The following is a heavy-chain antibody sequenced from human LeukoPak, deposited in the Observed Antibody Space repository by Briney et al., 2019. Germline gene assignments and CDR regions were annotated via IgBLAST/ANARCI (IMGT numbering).Heavy chain of an antibody. V-gene: IGHV1-2*02. CDR1: GYTFTGYY. Sequence: ASVKVSCKASGYTFTGYYMHWVRQAPGQGVEWMGWLNPNSGGTNYAQKFQGRVTMTRDTSISTAYMELSRLGSDDTAVYYCARSRHYDFWSGLLPFWGQGTLVTVSS. D-gene: IGHD3-3*01. CDR2: LNPNSGGT. J-gene: IGHJ4*02. CDR3: ARSRHYDFWSGLLPF.